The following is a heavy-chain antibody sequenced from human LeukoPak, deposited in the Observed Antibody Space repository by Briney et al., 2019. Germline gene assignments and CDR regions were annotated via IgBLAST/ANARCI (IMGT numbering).Heavy chain of an antibody. Sequence: PGGSLRLSCAASGFIFSDSYMNWIRQAPGKGLEWVSAISGSGGNTYYADSVKGRFTISRDNSKNTLYLQMNSLRAEDTAVYYCAKSGNELEGGGYNPFDYWGQGTLVTVSS. CDR1: GFIFSDSY. V-gene: IGHV3-23*01. CDR3: AKSGNELEGGGYNPFDY. J-gene: IGHJ4*02. D-gene: IGHD3-22*01. CDR2: ISGSGGNT.